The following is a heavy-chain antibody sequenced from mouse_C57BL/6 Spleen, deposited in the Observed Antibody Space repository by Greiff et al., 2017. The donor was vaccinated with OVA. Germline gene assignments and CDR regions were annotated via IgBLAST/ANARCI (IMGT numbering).Heavy chain of an antibody. CDR3: ARSGYYYGSSPWFAY. J-gene: IGHJ3*01. V-gene: IGHV1-50*01. CDR1: GYTFTSYW. D-gene: IGHD1-1*01. CDR2: IDPSDSYT. Sequence: VQLQQPGAELVKPGASVKLSCKASGYTFTSYWMQWVKQRPGQGLEWIGEIDPSDSYTNYNQKFKGKATLTVDTSSSTAYMQLSSLTSEDSADYYCARSGYYYGSSPWFAYWGQGTLVTVSA.